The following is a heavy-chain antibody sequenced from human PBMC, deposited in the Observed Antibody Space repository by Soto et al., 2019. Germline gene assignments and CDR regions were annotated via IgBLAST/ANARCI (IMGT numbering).Heavy chain of an antibody. Sequence: EVQLLESGGGLVQPGGSLRLSCAASGFTFSSYDMSWVRQAPGQGLEWVSFISGSGGRTYYADSVKGRFTISRDNSKNTLYLQVNTLRAEDTASYYCAKQGGASFGKFFASWGQGTLVTVSS. CDR1: GFTFSSYD. V-gene: IGHV3-23*01. CDR2: ISGSGGRT. J-gene: IGHJ4*02. D-gene: IGHD3-10*01. CDR3: AKQGGASFGKFFAS.